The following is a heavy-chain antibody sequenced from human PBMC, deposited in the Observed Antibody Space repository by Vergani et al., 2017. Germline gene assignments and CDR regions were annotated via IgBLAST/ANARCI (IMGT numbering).Heavy chain of an antibody. CDR3: ARASGYYSTYYYYYYMDV. CDR1: GGSISSYY. Sequence: QVQLQESGPGLVKPSETLSLTCTVSGGSISSYYWSWIRQPPGKGLEWIGYIYYSGSTNYNPSLKSRVTLSVDTSKNQFSLKLSSVTAADTAVYYCARASGYYSTYYYYYYMDVWGKGTTVTVSS. J-gene: IGHJ6*03. D-gene: IGHD3-22*01. V-gene: IGHV4-59*01. CDR2: IYYSGST.